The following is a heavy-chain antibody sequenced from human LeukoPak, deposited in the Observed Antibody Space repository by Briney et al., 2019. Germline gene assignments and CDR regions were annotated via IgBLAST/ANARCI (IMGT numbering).Heavy chain of an antibody. V-gene: IGHV4-4*07. J-gene: IGHJ4*02. CDR3: ARAGELNYYASSAYYIH. CDR1: GGSISSYY. Sequence: SETLSLTCTVSGGSISSYYWSWIRQPAGKGLEWIGRIHTSGGTNYNPSLKSRVTISVDTSKNQFSLKLSSVAAADTAVYYCARAGELNYYASSAYYIHWGQGTLVTVSS. CDR2: IHTSGGT. D-gene: IGHD3-22*01.